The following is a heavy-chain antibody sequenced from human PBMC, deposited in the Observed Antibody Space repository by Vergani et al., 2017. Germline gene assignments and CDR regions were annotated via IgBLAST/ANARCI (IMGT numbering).Heavy chain of an antibody. V-gene: IGHV3-30*02. CDR1: GFIFSSHG. CDR3: AKTQNRWQQQTPDY. CDR2: IRYDGSNK. D-gene: IGHD6-13*01. Sequence: QVQLVEWGGGVVQPGGSLRLSCTAPGFIFSSHGMHWVRQAPGKGLEWVAFIRYDGSNKYYADSVKGRFTISRDNSKNTLYLQMNSLRAEDTAVYYCAKTQNRWQQQTPDYWGQGTLVTVSS. J-gene: IGHJ4*02.